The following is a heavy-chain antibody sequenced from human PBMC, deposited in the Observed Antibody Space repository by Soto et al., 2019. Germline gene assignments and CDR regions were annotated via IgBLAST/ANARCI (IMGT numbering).Heavy chain of an antibody. V-gene: IGHV3-33*01. J-gene: IGHJ4*02. CDR3: ARDGVGHTTFFGYFDY. Sequence: QVQLVESGGGVVQPGRSLRLSCAASGFTFSGLGMHWVRQAPCKGLEWVAVIRYDGSNIYYADAVKGRFTISRDNSKDTLYLQMNSLRADDTAVHHCARDGVGHTTFFGYFDYWGQGTLVTVSS. CDR1: GFTFSGLG. D-gene: IGHD1-26*01. CDR2: IRYDGSNI.